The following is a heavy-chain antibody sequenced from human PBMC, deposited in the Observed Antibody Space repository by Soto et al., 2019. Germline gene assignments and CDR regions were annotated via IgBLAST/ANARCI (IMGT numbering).Heavy chain of an antibody. V-gene: IGHV3-30*18. CDR2: ISYDGSNK. CDR3: AKTGDTAMEGDY. Sequence: WGTLRLSCAASGFTFSSYDMHWVRQAPGKGLEWVAVISYDGSNKYYADSLKGRFTISRDNSKNTLYLQMNSLRAEDTAVYYCAKTGDTAMEGDYWGQGTLVTVSS. J-gene: IGHJ4*02. CDR1: GFTFSSYD. D-gene: IGHD5-18*01.